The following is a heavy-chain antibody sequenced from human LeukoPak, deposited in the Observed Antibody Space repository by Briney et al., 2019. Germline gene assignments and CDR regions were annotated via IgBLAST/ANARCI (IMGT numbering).Heavy chain of an antibody. CDR2: IYYSGST. Sequence: SETLSLTCTVSGGSISSGGYYWSWIRQHPGKGLEWIGYIYYSGSTYYNPSLKSRVTISVDTSKNQFSLKLSSVTAADTAVYYCARVLGSGWYGHDAFDIWGQGTMVTVSS. D-gene: IGHD6-19*01. V-gene: IGHV4-31*03. CDR1: GGSISSGGYY. CDR3: ARVLGSGWYGHDAFDI. J-gene: IGHJ3*02.